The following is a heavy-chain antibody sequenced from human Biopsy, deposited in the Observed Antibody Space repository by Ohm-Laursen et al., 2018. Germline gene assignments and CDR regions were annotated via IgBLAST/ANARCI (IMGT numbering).Heavy chain of an antibody. V-gene: IGHV1-69*04. CDR1: GGSFSTYA. CDR3: EIYGGTEPEVD. CDR2: IIPMLDVA. D-gene: IGHD3-16*01. J-gene: IGHJ4*02. Sequence: SVKVSCKASGGSFSTYAVSWVRQAPGHGLEWMGKIIPMLDVANYAQKIQARATITADKLTSTAYMEVASLRSEDTAVYYCEIYGGTEPEVDWGQGTLVTVSS.